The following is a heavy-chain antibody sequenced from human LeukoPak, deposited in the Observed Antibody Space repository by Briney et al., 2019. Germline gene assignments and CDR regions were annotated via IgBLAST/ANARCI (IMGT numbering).Heavy chain of an antibody. D-gene: IGHD3-22*01. CDR1: GGSISSGGYY. J-gene: IGHJ4*02. Sequence: SETLSLTCTVSGGSISSGGYYWSWIRQHPGRGLEWIGYIYYSGSTYYNPSLKSRVTISVDTSKNQFSLKLSSVPAADTAVYYCARGWGSSGYYRFDYWGQGTLVTVSS. CDR3: ARGWGSSGYYRFDY. CDR2: IYYSGST. V-gene: IGHV4-31*03.